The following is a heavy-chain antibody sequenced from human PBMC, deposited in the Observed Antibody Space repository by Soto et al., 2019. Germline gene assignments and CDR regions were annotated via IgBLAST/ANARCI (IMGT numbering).Heavy chain of an antibody. Sequence: PGGSLRLSCAASGFTFSGSAMHWVRQASGKGLEWVGRIRSKANSYATTYAASVKGRFTIYRDDSKNTAYLQMNSLKTEDTAVYYCTSPYYDFWSGYFPYGMDVWGQGTTVTVSS. CDR2: IRSKANSYAT. J-gene: IGHJ6*02. V-gene: IGHV3-73*01. D-gene: IGHD3-3*01. CDR1: GFTFSGSA. CDR3: TSPYYDFWSGYFPYGMDV.